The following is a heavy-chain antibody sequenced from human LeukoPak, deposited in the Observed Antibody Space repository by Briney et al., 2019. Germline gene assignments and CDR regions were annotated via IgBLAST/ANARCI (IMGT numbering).Heavy chain of an antibody. CDR3: ARVWAPGYYYYMDV. V-gene: IGHV3-7*01. CDR2: IKKDGSEK. J-gene: IGHJ6*03. Sequence: GGSLRLSCAASGFTFSSYWMHWVRQAPGKGLEWVANIKKDGSEKYYVDSVKGRFTISRDNAKTSLYLQMNSLRAEDTAVYYCARVWAPGYYYYMDVWGKGTTVTVSS. D-gene: IGHD3-16*01. CDR1: GFTFSSYW.